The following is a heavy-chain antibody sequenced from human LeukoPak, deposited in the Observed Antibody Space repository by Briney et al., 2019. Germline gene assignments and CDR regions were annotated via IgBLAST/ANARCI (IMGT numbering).Heavy chain of an antibody. V-gene: IGHV4-38-2*02. D-gene: IGHD3-3*02. Sequence: SETLSLTCTVSGYSISSGYYWGWIRQPPGKGLEWIGRIYTSGSTNYKPSLKSRVTMSVDTSKNQFSLKLSSVTAADTAVYYCARQGAPLPFHYFDYWGQGTLVTVSS. CDR3: ARQGAPLPFHYFDY. CDR2: IYTSGST. CDR1: GYSISSGYY. J-gene: IGHJ4*02.